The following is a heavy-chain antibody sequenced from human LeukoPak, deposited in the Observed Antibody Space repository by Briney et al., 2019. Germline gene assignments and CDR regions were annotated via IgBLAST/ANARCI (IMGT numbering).Heavy chain of an antibody. CDR1: GYTFTGYY. CDR2: INTNTGNP. V-gene: IGHV7-4-1*02. Sequence: GASVKVSCKASGYTFTGYYMHWVRQAPGQGLEWMGWINTNTGNPTYAQGFTGRFVFSLDTSVSTAYLQISSLKAEDTAVYYCARMNDEAAFDIWGQGTMVTVSS. CDR3: ARMNDEAAFDI. D-gene: IGHD1-1*01. J-gene: IGHJ3*02.